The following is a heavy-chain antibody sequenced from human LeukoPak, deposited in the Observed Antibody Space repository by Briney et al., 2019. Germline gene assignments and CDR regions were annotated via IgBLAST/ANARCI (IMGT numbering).Heavy chain of an antibody. CDR2: IKQDGCEK. D-gene: IGHD6-19*01. J-gene: IGHJ4*02. Sequence: PGGSLRLSCAASGFTFSDYWMSWVRQPPGKGLQWVANIKQDGCEKNYVDSVKGRFTISRDNTKNSLFLQMNSLGGDDTAVYYCAKDVGEQWRTPVPNFDHWGPGILVTVSS. CDR3: AKDVGEQWRTPVPNFDH. V-gene: IGHV3-7*04. CDR1: GFTFSDYW.